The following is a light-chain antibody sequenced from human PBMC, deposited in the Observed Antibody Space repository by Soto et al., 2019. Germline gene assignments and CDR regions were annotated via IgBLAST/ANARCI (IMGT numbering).Light chain of an antibody. CDR2: GNT. V-gene: IGLV1-40*01. CDR3: QSYDSSLRDVV. Sequence: QSVLTQPPSVSGAPGQRVTISCAGSSSNIGAGYDVHWYQHLPGTAPKLLIYGNTNRPSGVPDRFSGSKSGTSASLAITGLQAEDEADYYCQSYDSSLRDVVFGGGTKLTVL. CDR1: SSNIGAGYD. J-gene: IGLJ2*01.